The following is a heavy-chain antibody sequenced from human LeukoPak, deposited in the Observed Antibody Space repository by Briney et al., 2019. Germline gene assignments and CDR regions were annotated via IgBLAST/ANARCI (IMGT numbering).Heavy chain of an antibody. CDR1: GFTFDDYA. CDR3: AKDRYYGSGSYGPAEY. CDR2: ISGDGGST. Sequence: GGSLRLSCAASGFTFDDYAMHWVRHAPGKGLEWVSLISGDGGSTYYADSVKGRFTISRDSSKKSLYLQMNSLRPEDSALYYCAKDRYYGSGSYGPAEYWGQGTLVTVSS. J-gene: IGHJ4*02. V-gene: IGHV3-43*02. D-gene: IGHD3-10*01.